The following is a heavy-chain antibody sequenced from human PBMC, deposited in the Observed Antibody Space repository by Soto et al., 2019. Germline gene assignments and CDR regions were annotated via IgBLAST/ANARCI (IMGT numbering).Heavy chain of an antibody. Sequence: QVQLVQSGAEVKKPGASVKVSCKASGYTFTGYYMHWVRQAPGQGLEWMGWINPNSGGTNYAQKFQGWVTMTRDTSISTAYMELSRLRSDDTAVYYCARELPYCSSTSCQFSLGVWGQGTLVTVSS. J-gene: IGHJ4*02. V-gene: IGHV1-2*04. D-gene: IGHD2-2*01. CDR2: INPNSGGT. CDR3: ARELPYCSSTSCQFSLGV. CDR1: GYTFTGYY.